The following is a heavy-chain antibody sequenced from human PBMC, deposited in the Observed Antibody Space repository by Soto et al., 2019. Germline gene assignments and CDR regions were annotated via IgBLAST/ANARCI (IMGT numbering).Heavy chain of an antibody. Sequence: GGSLRLSCAASGFTFINAWMSWVRQAPGKGLEWVGRIKSKTDGGTTEYAASVKGRFTISRDDSKSIAYLQMNSLKTEDTAVYYCTRDGGAAAGTARPRHRDMDGYWGQGTLVTVSS. D-gene: IGHD6-13*01. V-gene: IGHV3-15*01. CDR2: IKSKTDGGTT. J-gene: IGHJ4*02. CDR1: GFTFINAW. CDR3: TRDGGAAAGTARPRHRDMDGY.